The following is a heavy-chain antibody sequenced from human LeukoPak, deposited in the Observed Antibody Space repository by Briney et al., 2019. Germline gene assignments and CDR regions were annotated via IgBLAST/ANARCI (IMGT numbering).Heavy chain of an antibody. CDR1: GGTFSSYA. CDR2: IIPILGIA. Sequence: SVKVSCKASGGTFSSYAISWVRQAPGQGLEWMGRIIPILGIANYAQKFQGRVTITADTSTSTAYMELSSLRSEDTAVYYCARGAVSSSYFDYWGQGTLVTVSS. CDR3: ARGAVSSSYFDY. D-gene: IGHD6-6*01. V-gene: IGHV1-69*04. J-gene: IGHJ4*02.